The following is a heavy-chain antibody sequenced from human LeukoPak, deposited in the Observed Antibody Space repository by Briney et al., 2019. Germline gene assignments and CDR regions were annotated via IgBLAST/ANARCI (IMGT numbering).Heavy chain of an antibody. CDR3: ARDVVVPAAISYYYYYGMDV. Sequence: GGSLRLSCAASGFTFDDYAMHWVRQAPGKGLEWVSGISWNSGSIGYADSVKGRFTISRDNAKNSLYLQMNSLRAEDTAVYYCARDVVVPAAISYYYYYGMDVWGQGTTVTVSS. CDR2: ISWNSGSI. D-gene: IGHD2-2*02. V-gene: IGHV3-9*01. J-gene: IGHJ6*02. CDR1: GFTFDDYA.